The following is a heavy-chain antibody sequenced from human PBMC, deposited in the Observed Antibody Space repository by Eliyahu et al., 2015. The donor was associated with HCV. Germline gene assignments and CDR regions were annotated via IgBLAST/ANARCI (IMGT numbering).Heavy chain of an antibody. V-gene: IGHV3-33*01. J-gene: IGHJ5*02. CDR3: ARPGLRYFDWPQSWFDP. CDR2: IWYDGSNK. CDR1: GFXFXXYG. D-gene: IGHD3-9*01. Sequence: QVQLVESGGGVVQPGXSLRLSCAAXGFXFXXYGMHWVRQAPGKGLEWVAVIWYDGSNKYYADSVKGRFTISRDNSKNTLYLQMNSLRAEDTAVYYCARPGLRYFDWPQSWFDPWGQGTLVTVSS.